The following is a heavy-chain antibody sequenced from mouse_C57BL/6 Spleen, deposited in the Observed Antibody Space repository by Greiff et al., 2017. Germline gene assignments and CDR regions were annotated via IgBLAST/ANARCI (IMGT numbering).Heavy chain of an antibody. CDR1: GFTFSSYT. D-gene: IGHD1-1*01. J-gene: IGHJ2*01. Sequence: EVKVVESGGGLVKPGGSLKLSCAASGFTFSSYTMSWVRQTPEKRLEWVATISGGGGNTYYPDSVKGRFTISRDNAKNTLYLKMSSLRSEDTALYYCARLTTVVAPFDYWGQGTTLTVSS. V-gene: IGHV5-9*01. CDR3: ARLTTVVAPFDY. CDR2: ISGGGGNT.